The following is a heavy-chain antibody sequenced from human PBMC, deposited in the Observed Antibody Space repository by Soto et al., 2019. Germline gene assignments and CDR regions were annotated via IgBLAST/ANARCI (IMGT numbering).Heavy chain of an antibody. D-gene: IGHD1-1*01. CDR1: GGSISSGGTGSY. CDR3: ASGHDAYKVRY. Sequence: QVQLRESGPGLVKPSQTLSLTCTVSGGSISSGGTGSYWTSIRQLPGKGLEWIGYIYYTGNTYYNPSLKSRPTISIDTSENQFSLKLTSVTAADTAVYFCASGHDAYKVRYWGQGTRVTVSS. J-gene: IGHJ4*02. V-gene: IGHV4-31*03. CDR2: IYYTGNT.